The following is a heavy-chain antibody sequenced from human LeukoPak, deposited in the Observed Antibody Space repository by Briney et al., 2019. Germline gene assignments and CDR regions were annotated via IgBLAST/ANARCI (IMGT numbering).Heavy chain of an antibody. V-gene: IGHV1-46*01. CDR3: ARGAPTGYAISSGRYDY. J-gene: IGHJ4*02. Sequence: ASVKVSCKASRNTFTKYYMHWVRQAPGQGLQWMGDINASTGTTTYAQKFQGRVTMTRDTSTSTVYMELRSLRSDDSAVYYCARGAPTGYAISSGRYDYWGRGTLVTVSS. D-gene: IGHD6-6*01. CDR1: RNTFTKYY. CDR2: INASTGTT.